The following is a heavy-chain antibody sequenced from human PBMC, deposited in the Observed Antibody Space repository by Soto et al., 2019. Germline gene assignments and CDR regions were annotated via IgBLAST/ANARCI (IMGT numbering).Heavy chain of an antibody. J-gene: IGHJ5*02. V-gene: IGHV3-30-3*01. CDR3: ARDLWTYYDFWSGYYPKSNWFDP. CDR2: ISYDGSNK. CDR1: GFTFSSYA. Sequence: GGSLRLSCAASGFTFSSYAMHWVRQAPGKGLEWVAVISYDGSNKYYADSVKGRFTISRDNSKNTLYLQMNSLRAEDTAVYYCARDLWTYYDFWSGYYPKSNWFDPWGQETLVTVSS. D-gene: IGHD3-3*01.